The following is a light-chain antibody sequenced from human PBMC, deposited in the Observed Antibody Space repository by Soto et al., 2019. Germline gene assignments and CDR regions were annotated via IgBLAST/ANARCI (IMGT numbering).Light chain of an antibody. V-gene: IGKV3-15*01. CDR1: QSVSSN. CDR2: GAS. Sequence: EIVMTQSPATLSVSPGARATLSCRASQSVSSNLAWYQQKPGQAPRLLIYGASTRATGIAARFSGSGSGTEFTLTISSLQSEDFAVYYCQQYNNWPPEGTFGQGTKVEIK. CDR3: QQYNNWPPEGT. J-gene: IGKJ1*01.